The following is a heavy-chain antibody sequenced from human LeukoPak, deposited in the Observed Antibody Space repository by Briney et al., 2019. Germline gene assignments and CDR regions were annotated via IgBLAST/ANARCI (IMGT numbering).Heavy chain of an antibody. CDR2: MNPNSGNT. V-gene: IGHV1-8*01. Sequence: ASVKVSCKASGYTFTSYDINWVRQATGQGLEWMGWMNPNSGNTGYAQKFQGRVTMTRNTSISTAYIELSGLRSEDTAVYYCARIGLRGVIISRPLDYWGQGTLVTVSS. J-gene: IGHJ4*02. CDR1: GYTFTSYD. CDR3: ARIGLRGVIISRPLDY. D-gene: IGHD3-16*02.